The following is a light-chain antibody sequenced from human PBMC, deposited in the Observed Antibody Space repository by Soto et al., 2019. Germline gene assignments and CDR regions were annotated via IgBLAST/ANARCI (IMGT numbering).Light chain of an antibody. Sequence: EIVLTQSPASLSLSAGERDTLSCRASQSVDTMVAWYQQQVGRTPRLLIYETSNRATGVPGRFSGSGSGTDFTLTISRLEPEDFAVYFCQVRTDWPPFKYTFGQGTKLEV. V-gene: IGKV3-11*01. J-gene: IGKJ2*01. CDR2: ETS. CDR3: QVRTDWPPFKYT. CDR1: QSVDTM.